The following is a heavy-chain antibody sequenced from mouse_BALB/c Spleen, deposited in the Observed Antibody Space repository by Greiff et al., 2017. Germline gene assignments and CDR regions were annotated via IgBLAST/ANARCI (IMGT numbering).Heavy chain of an antibody. CDR2: ISSGGSYT. V-gene: IGHV5-9-4*01. Sequence: EVMLVESGGGLVKPGGSLKLSCAASGFTFSSYAMSWVRQSPEKRLEWVAEISSGGSYTYYPDTVTGRFTISRDNAKNTLYLEMSSLRSEDTAMYYCARGRDYAMDYWGQGTSVTVSS. J-gene: IGHJ4*01. CDR1: GFTFSSYA. CDR3: ARGRDYAMDY. D-gene: IGHD3-1*01.